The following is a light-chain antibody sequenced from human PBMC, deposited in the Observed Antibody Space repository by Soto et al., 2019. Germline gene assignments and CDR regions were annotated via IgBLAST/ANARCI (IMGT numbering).Light chain of an antibody. Sequence: EVVFTQSPGTLSLSPGERATLSCRASQSVSSSYLAWYQQKPGQAPRLLIYGASSRATGIPDRFSGSGSGTDLTLTISRLEPEDFAVYYCQQYGSSPSITFGQGTRLEIK. CDR1: QSVSSSY. J-gene: IGKJ5*01. CDR2: GAS. CDR3: QQYGSSPSIT. V-gene: IGKV3-20*01.